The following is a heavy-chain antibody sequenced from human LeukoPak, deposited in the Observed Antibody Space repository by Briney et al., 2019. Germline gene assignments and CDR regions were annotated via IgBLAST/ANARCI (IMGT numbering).Heavy chain of an antibody. CDR1: GFTFINYS. CDR2: IDYDGGSG. CDR3: TRNSGWYGLS. J-gene: IGHJ1*01. V-gene: IGHV3-23*01. Sequence: GGSLRLSCTASGFTFINYSMNWIRQAPGKGLEWVSSIDYDGGSGHYADSVKGRFTISRDNSNNTLFLHLNSLRGEDTAVYYCTRNSGWYGLSWGQGTLVTVSS. D-gene: IGHD6-19*01.